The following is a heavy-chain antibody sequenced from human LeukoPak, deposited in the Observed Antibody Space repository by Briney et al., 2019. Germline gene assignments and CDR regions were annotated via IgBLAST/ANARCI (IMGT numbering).Heavy chain of an antibody. D-gene: IGHD3-22*01. CDR2: IKYDESIT. J-gene: IGHJ4*02. Sequence: GGSLRLSCAASGFTFSNYWMYWVRQAPGKGLVWVARIKYDESITRHADSVKGRFTISRDNAKSTLYLQMNSLRAEDTAVYYCARAMYYYDSSAKITDYWGQGTLVTVSS. CDR1: GFTFSNYW. V-gene: IGHV3-74*01. CDR3: ARAMYYYDSSAKITDY.